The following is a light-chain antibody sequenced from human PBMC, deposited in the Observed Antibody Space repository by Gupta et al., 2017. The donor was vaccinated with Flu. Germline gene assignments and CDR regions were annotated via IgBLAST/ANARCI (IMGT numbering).Light chain of an antibody. CDR3: GTWDSSLSCWV. J-gene: IGLJ3*02. Sequence: VTIPCSGGSSNIGNNYVSWYQFLPGTAPKLVIYDSDKRPSGIPDRFSASKSGTSATLGITGLQTGDEAEYYCGTWDSSLSCWVFGGGTKVTVL. V-gene: IGLV1-51*01. CDR2: DSD. CDR1: SSNIGNNY.